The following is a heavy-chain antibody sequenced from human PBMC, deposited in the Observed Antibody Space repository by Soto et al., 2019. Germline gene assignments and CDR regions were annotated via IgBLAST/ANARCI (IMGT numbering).Heavy chain of an antibody. V-gene: IGHV5-51*01. Sequence: PGESLKISCKGSGYSFTSYWIGWVRQMPGKGLEWMGIIYPGDSDTRYSPSFQGQVTISADKSISTAYLQWSSLKASDTAMYYCARRRFCSSTSCYSYWYFDLWGRGTLVTVSS. CDR2: IYPGDSDT. CDR1: GYSFTSYW. D-gene: IGHD2-2*01. CDR3: ARRRFCSSTSCYSYWYFDL. J-gene: IGHJ2*01.